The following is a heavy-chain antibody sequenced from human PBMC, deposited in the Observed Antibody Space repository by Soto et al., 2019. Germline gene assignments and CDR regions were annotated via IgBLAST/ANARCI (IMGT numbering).Heavy chain of an antibody. CDR2: INPGDSET. V-gene: IGHV5-51*01. CDR3: ARHATYYDILSGYYFDY. CDR1: GYIFTSYW. Sequence: PGESLKISCKCSGYIFTSYWIAWVLQMPVKGLEWMAIINPGDSETKYSPSFQGQVTISADKSINTAYLQWSSLKASDTAMYYCARHATYYDILSGYYFDYWGQGTQVTVSS. D-gene: IGHD3-9*01. J-gene: IGHJ4*02.